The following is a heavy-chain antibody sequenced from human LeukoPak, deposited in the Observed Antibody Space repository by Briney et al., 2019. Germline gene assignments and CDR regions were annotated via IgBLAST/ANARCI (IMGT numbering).Heavy chain of an antibody. CDR3: AREASGDDFWSGPYNWFDP. CDR2: IIPILGIA. J-gene: IGHJ5*02. CDR1: GGTLRSYT. Sequence: ASVKVSXKASGGTLRSYTISWVRQAPGQRLEWMGRIIPILGIANYAQKFQGRVTITADKSTSTAYMELSSLRSEDTAVYYCAREASGDDFWSGPYNWFDPWGQGTLVTVSS. D-gene: IGHD3-3*01. V-gene: IGHV1-69*04.